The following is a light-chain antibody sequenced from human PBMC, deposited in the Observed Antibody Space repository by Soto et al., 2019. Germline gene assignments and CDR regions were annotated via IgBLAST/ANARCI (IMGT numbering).Light chain of an antibody. J-gene: IGKJ4*01. CDR1: QSVSTN. V-gene: IGKV3-15*01. CDR2: GAS. CDR3: QQYNNRLT. Sequence: VMTQSPATLSVSPGERATLSCRASQSVSTNLAWYQQKPGQAPRLLIYGASTRATGIPARSSGSGSGTEFTLTISSLQSEDFAVYYCQQYNNRLTFGGGTKVEIK.